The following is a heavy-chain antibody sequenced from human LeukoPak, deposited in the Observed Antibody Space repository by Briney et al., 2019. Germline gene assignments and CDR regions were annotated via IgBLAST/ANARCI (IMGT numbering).Heavy chain of an antibody. CDR1: GFTFSSYS. V-gene: IGHV3-21*01. CDR2: ISSSSSYI. Sequence: GGSLRLSCAASGFTFSSYSMNWVRQAPGKGLEWVSSISSSSSYIYYADSVKGRFTISRDNAKNSLYLQMNSLRAEDAAVYYCARLPGYYDYVWGSFLVWGQGTLVTVSS. D-gene: IGHD3-16*01. CDR3: ARLPGYYDYVWGSFLV. J-gene: IGHJ4*02.